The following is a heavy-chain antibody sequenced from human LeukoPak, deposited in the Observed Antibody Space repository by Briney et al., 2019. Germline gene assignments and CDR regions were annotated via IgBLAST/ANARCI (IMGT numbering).Heavy chain of an antibody. CDR2: IIPIFGTA. CDR1: GGTFSSYA. D-gene: IGHD3-3*01. CDR3: AKDQYRYDFWSGYSTLGYYYYYMDV. V-gene: IGHV1-69*05. J-gene: IGHJ6*03. Sequence: GASVKLSCKASGGTFSSYAISWVRQAPGQGLEWMGGIIPIFGTANYAQKFQGRGTITTDESTSTAYMELSSLTSDDTDVYYCAKDQYRYDFWSGYSTLGYYYYYMDVWGKGTTVTVSS.